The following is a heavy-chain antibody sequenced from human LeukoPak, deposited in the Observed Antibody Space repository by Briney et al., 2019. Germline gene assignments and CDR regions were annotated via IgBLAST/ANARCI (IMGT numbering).Heavy chain of an antibody. CDR1: GFTFSSYA. V-gene: IGHV3-23*01. Sequence: GGSLRLSCAASGFTFSSYAMSWVRQAPGKGLEWVSAISGSGGSTYYADSVKGRFTISRDNSKNTLYLQMNSLRAEDTAVYYCAKAYGSGSGSYYYYGMDVWGQGTTVTVSS. CDR2: ISGSGGST. J-gene: IGHJ6*02. D-gene: IGHD3-10*01. CDR3: AKAYGSGSGSYYYYGMDV.